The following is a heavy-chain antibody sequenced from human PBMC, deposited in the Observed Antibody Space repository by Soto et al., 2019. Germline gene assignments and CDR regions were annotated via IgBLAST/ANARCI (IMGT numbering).Heavy chain of an antibody. CDR3: TRDRVAVAGYYYYGMDV. Sequence: TLSLTCTVSGGSISSGGYYWRWIRQHPGKGLEWIGYIYYSGITYYNPSLKSRVTISVDTSKNHLSLKLSSVTAADTAFYYCTRDRVAVAGYYYYGMDVWGRGTRVTVSS. CDR1: GGSISSGGYY. J-gene: IGHJ6*02. CDR2: IYYSGIT. V-gene: IGHV4-31*03. D-gene: IGHD6-19*01.